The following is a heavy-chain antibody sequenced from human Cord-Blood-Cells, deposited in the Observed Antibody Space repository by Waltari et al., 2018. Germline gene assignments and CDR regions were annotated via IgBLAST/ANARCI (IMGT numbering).Heavy chain of an antibody. CDR1: GFTFSSYA. V-gene: IGHV3-23*01. D-gene: IGHD3-10*01. CDR2: ISGSGGST. Sequence: EVQLLESGGGLVQPGGSLRLSCAASGFTFSSYAMRWVRQASGKGRGGVSAISGSGGSTDYADSVKGRFTISRDNSKNTLYLQMNSLRAEDTAVYYCAKEESDYWGQGTLVTVSS. J-gene: IGHJ4*02. CDR3: AKEESDY.